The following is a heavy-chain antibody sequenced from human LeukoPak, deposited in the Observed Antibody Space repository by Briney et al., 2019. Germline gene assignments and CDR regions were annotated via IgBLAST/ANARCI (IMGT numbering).Heavy chain of an antibody. J-gene: IGHJ4*02. CDR2: IRSKANSYAT. CDR1: GFTFSGSA. V-gene: IGHV3-73*01. D-gene: IGHD6-19*01. CDR3: ARDDAVDGGYLDY. Sequence: GGSLRLSCAASGFTFSGSAMHWVRQASGKGLEWVGRIRSKANSYATAYAASVKGRFTISRDDSKNTAYLQMNSLRAEDTAVYYCARDDAVDGGYLDYWGQGALVTVSS.